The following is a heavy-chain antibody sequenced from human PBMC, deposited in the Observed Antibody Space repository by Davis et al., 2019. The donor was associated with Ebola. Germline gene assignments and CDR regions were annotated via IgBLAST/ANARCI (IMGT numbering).Heavy chain of an antibody. J-gene: IGHJ6*02. CDR3: AGQWGPLRVWNI. CDR2: ISHNGIT. CDR1: GASISSNTW. V-gene: IGHV4-4*02. D-gene: IGHD1/OR15-1a*01. Sequence: GSLRLSCAVSGASISSNTWWSLVRQSPGKGLEWLGDISHNGITKYHPSLTSRVTISMDKSKNQFSLRLTSVTVANAAVYYCAGQWGPLRVWNIWGQGTTVTVSS.